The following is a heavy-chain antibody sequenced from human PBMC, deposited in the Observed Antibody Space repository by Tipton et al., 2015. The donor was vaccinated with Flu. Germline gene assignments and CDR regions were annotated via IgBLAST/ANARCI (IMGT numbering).Heavy chain of an antibody. CDR1: GYTFTGYY. Sequence: QLVQSGAEVKNPGASVKVSCKAPGYTFTGYYIHWVRQAPGQGLEWMGWINTNSGGTNYAQKFQGRVTMSRDTSMSTAYMELSSLRSDDTAVYYCARSPMVRGVTKVDVWGQGTTVTVSS. CDR3: ARSPMVRGVTKVDV. J-gene: IGHJ6*02. V-gene: IGHV1-2*02. D-gene: IGHD3-10*01. CDR2: INTNSGGT.